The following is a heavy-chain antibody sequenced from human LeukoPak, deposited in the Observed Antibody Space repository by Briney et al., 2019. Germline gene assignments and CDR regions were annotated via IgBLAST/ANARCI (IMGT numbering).Heavy chain of an antibody. CDR1: GYTFTSYG. CDR3: ARVLGIQLWGSSDY. CDR2: ISAYNGNT. J-gene: IGHJ4*02. Sequence: ASVKVSCKASGYTFTSYGITWVRQAPGQGLEWMGWISAYNGNTNYAQKFQDRVTMTTDKSTSTAYMELGSLRSDDTAMYYCARVLGIQLWGSSDYWGQGTLVTVSS. D-gene: IGHD5-18*01. V-gene: IGHV1-18*01.